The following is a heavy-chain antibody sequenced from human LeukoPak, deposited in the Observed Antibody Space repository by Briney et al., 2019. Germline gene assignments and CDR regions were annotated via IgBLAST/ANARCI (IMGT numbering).Heavy chain of an antibody. Sequence: GGSLRLSCAASGFTFSSYAMSWVRQAPGKGLEWVSAISGSGGSTYYADSVKGRFTISRDNSKNTLYLQMNSLRAEDTAVYYCARVPTYYYGSGSYYNVGYFDYWGQGTLVTVSS. CDR2: ISGSGGST. J-gene: IGHJ4*02. CDR3: ARVPTYYYGSGSYYNVGYFDY. D-gene: IGHD3-10*01. V-gene: IGHV3-23*01. CDR1: GFTFSSYA.